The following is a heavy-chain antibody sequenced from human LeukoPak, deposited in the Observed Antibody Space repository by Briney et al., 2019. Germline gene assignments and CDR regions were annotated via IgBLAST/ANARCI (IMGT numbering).Heavy chain of an antibody. J-gene: IGHJ1*01. D-gene: IGHD1-26*01. CDR3: ARSPSLSGSPDAEYFQH. V-gene: IGHV1-69*04. CDR2: IIPILGIA. Sequence: ASVKVSCKASGGTFSSYAISWVRQAPGQGLEWMGRIIPILGIANYAQKFQGRVTITADKSTSTAYMELSSLRSEDAAVYYCARSPSLSGSPDAEYFQHWGQGTLVTVSS. CDR1: GGTFSSYA.